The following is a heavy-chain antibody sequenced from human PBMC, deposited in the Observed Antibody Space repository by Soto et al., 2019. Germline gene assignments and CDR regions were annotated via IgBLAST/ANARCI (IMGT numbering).Heavy chain of an antibody. D-gene: IGHD2-8*01. V-gene: IGHV3-48*02. CDR1: GFTFSAYS. CDR3: ARDNGMAGSFDP. CDR2: ITGSSATI. J-gene: IGHJ5*02. Sequence: PWGSLRLSCAASGFTFSAYSMNWARQAPGKGLEWISYITGSSATIYYADSVKGRFTISRDNAKNSLYLQMNSLRDEDTAIYFCARDNGMAGSFDPWGQGTLVTVSS.